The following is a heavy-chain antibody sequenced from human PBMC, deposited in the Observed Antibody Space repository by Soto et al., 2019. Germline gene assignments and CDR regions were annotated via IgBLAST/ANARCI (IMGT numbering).Heavy chain of an antibody. V-gene: IGHV4-31*03. CDR3: ARVRVHGFDF. J-gene: IGHJ3*01. CDR1: GDSITNADYY. Sequence: QVQLQESGPGLVKPSQTLSLNCSVSGDSITNADYYWSWIRQHAGQGLEWIGYSYYSRTTYYNPSLKSRVTISMDTSKNQFSLERSSVTAADTAVYYCARVRVHGFDFRGQGTMVTVSS. CDR2: SYYSRTT.